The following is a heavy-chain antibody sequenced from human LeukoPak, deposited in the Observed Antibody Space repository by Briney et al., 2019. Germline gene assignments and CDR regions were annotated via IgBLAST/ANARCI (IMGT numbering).Heavy chain of an antibody. D-gene: IGHD3-3*01. CDR3: AKGNDFWSGYHYYYYMDV. CDR2: ISGSGGST. J-gene: IGHJ6*03. Sequence: GGSLRLSCAASGFTFSSYEVNWVRQAPGKGLEWVSAISGSGGSTYYADSVKGRFTISRDNSKNTLYLQMNSLRAEDTAVYYCAKGNDFWSGYHYYYYMDVWGKGTTVTVSS. CDR1: GFTFSSYE. V-gene: IGHV3-23*01.